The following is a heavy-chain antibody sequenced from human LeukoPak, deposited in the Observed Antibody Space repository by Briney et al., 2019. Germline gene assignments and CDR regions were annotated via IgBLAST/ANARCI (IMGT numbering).Heavy chain of an antibody. D-gene: IGHD1-26*01. Sequence: ASMKVSCKASGYTFTSYDINWVRQATGQGLEWMGWMNPNSGNTGYAQKFQGRVTMTRNTSISTAYMELSSLRSEDTAVYYCARGQVGATFPDYWGQGTLVTVSS. CDR1: GYTFTSYD. V-gene: IGHV1-8*01. CDR2: MNPNSGNT. J-gene: IGHJ4*02. CDR3: ARGQVGATFPDY.